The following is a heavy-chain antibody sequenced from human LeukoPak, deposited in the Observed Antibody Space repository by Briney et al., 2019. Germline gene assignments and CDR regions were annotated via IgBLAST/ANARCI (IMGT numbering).Heavy chain of an antibody. Sequence: SEPLSLTCTVSGGSISSYYWSWIRQPPGKGLEWIGYIYYSGNTNYNPSLKSRVTISVDTSKNPFSLQLNSVTAADTAVYYCARYAYGSGPFDYWGQGTLITVSS. CDR3: ARYAYGSGPFDY. J-gene: IGHJ4*02. V-gene: IGHV4-59*01. CDR1: GGSISSYY. D-gene: IGHD6-19*01. CDR2: IYYSGNT.